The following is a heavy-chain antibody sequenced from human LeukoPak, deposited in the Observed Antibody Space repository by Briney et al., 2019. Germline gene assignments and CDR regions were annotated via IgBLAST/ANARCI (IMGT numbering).Heavy chain of an antibody. Sequence: GGSLRLSCAASGIIFSNYWMHWVRQAPGKGLVWVSRINRDGSSTSYADSVKGRFTISRDNVKNTLYLQMNSLRAEDTAVYYCARTYYYDSSGYQFDYWGQGTLVTVSS. J-gene: IGHJ4*02. D-gene: IGHD3-22*01. CDR1: GIIFSNYW. V-gene: IGHV3-74*01. CDR3: ARTYYYDSSGYQFDY. CDR2: INRDGSST.